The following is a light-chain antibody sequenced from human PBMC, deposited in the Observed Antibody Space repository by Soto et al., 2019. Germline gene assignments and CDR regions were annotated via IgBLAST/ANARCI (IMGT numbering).Light chain of an antibody. CDR3: QQRGNWPPIT. Sequence: EIVLTQSPATLSLSPGERATLSCRASQSLSSYLAWYQQTPGQAPRLLIYDASNRATGIPARFSGSGSGTDFTLTISSLEPEDFAVYFCQQRGNWPPITFGQGTRLEIK. CDR2: DAS. J-gene: IGKJ5*01. V-gene: IGKV3-11*01. CDR1: QSLSSY.